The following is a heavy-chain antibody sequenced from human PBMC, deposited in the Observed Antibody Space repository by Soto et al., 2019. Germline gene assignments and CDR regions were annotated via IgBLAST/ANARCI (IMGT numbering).Heavy chain of an antibody. CDR1: GFSFGSYA. CDR2: ISGSDGKT. D-gene: IGHD3-3*01. CDR3: ARWSYLDY. J-gene: IGHJ4*02. V-gene: IGHV3-23*01. Sequence: DVHLWESGGGLVQPGGSLRLSCAASGFSFGSYALSWVRQAPGKGLEWVSTISGSDGKTFYADSVKGRFSISRDTSQSTSDLQMNSLSADDTAIYYFARWSYLDYWGQGTRVTVSS.